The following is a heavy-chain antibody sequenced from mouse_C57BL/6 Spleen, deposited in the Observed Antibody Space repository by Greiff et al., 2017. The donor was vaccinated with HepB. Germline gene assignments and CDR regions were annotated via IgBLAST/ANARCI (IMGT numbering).Heavy chain of an antibody. CDR2: LNPGCGGT. V-gene: IGHV1-54*01. CDR3: ASAGGYHGRSPEC. J-gene: IGHJ2*01. Sequence: VQLQQPGAELVRPGTSVKVSCKASGYAFTNSLIEWVKQRPGQGLEWIGVLNPGCGGTNYNEKFKGKATLTADKSSSTAYVQLSSLTSGDSAVYVCASAGGYHGRSPECWGQGATLTV. D-gene: IGHD1-1*01. CDR1: GYAFTNSL.